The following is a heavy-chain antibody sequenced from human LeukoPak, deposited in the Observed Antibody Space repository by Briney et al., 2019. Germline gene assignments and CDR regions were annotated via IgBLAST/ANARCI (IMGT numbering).Heavy chain of an antibody. CDR1: AYTFTKYG. J-gene: IGHJ5*02. Sequence: ASVKVSCKASAYTFTKYGITWVRQAPGQGLEWMGWISAYNGNANYAQKFQGRVFMTTDTSTTTAYMELRRLRCDDTAVYYCAIANYDFWSGYFIDKGPFDPWGQGTLVTVSS. D-gene: IGHD3-3*01. CDR2: ISAYNGNA. V-gene: IGHV1-18*01. CDR3: AIANYDFWSGYFIDKGPFDP.